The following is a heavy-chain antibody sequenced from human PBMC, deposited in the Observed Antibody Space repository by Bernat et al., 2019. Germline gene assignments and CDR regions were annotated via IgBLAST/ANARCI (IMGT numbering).Heavy chain of an antibody. Sequence: QVQLVQSGAEVKKPGSSVKVSFKASVGTFSSYAISWLRQVPGQVLEWKGGIIPIFGTANYAQKFQGRVTINADESTRTAYMELSSLIPADTAVYYCAGFWRDCISTSSYGRSFDYWGQGTLVSVS. CDR2: IIPIFGTA. V-gene: IGHV1-69*12. CDR1: VGTFSSYA. J-gene: IGHJ4*02. D-gene: IGHD2-2*01. CDR3: AGFWRDCISTSSYGRSFDY.